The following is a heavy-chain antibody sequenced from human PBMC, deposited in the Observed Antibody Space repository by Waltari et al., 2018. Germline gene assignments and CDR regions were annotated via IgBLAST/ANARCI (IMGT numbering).Heavy chain of an antibody. CDR1: GGTFSSYA. D-gene: IGHD3-9*01. CDR2: IIPSVGTA. J-gene: IGHJ6*02. Sequence: QVQLVQSGAEVKQPGSSVKVSCKASGGTFSSYAISWVRQAPGQGLGWMGGIIPSVGTANYAKKFTGGGTITADESTSTAYMELGSLGSEDTAVYYCARVPTDMLTGRYYYYGMDVWGQGTTVTVSS. CDR3: ARVPTDMLTGRYYYYGMDV. V-gene: IGHV1-69*01.